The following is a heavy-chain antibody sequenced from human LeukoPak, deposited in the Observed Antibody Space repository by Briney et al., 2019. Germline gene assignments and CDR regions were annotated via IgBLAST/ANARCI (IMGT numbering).Heavy chain of an antibody. V-gene: IGHV4-61*02. J-gene: IGHJ6*03. CDR3: ARDHGRVKSGVYAGIPYYYSYYMDV. D-gene: IGHD5/OR15-5a*01. CDR2: SYTSGNT. CDR1: GGSISSGSYY. Sequence: PSETLSLTCTVSGGSISSGSYYWTWIRQPAGKGLEWIGRSYTSGNTNYNPSLKSRVTISVDTSKNQFSLKLRSVTAADTAVYYCARDHGRVKSGVYAGIPYYYSYYMDVWGRGTTVTISS.